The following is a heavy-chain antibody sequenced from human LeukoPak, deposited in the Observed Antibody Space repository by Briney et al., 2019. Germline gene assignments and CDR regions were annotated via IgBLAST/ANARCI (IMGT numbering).Heavy chain of an antibody. CDR1: GGSFSGYY. CDR3: ARGGYDFWGLQNWFDP. J-gene: IGHJ5*02. Sequence: SETLSLTCAVYGGSFSGYYWSWIRQPPGKGLEWIGEINHSGSTNYNPSLKSRVTISVDTSKNQFSLKLSSVTAADTAVYYCARGGYDFWGLQNWFDPWGQGTLGTVSA. D-gene: IGHD3-3*01. CDR2: INHSGST. V-gene: IGHV4-34*01.